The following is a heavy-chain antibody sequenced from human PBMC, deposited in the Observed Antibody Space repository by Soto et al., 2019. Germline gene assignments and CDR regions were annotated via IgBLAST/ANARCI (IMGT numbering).Heavy chain of an antibody. D-gene: IGHD2-2*01. CDR2: IHESGNT. Sequence: QVQLQESGPGLVKPSGTLSLTCDVSSGSINSSNWWSWVRQTPGKGLEWIGEIHESGNTNYNPSLMGRVTISVDKFRNQFSLKLNSVTAADTAVYYCARGGSGRATSCDYWGQGTLVTVSS. V-gene: IGHV4-4*02. CDR3: ARGGSGRATSCDY. J-gene: IGHJ4*02. CDR1: SGSINSSNW.